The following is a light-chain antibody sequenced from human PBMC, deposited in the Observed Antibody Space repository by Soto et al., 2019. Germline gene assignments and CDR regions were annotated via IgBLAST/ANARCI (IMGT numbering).Light chain of an antibody. CDR2: EVS. J-gene: IGLJ1*01. CDR1: STDVGGYNY. Sequence: QSALAQPSSVSGSPGQSITIFCTVTSTDVGGYNYVSWYQHHPGKGPKLIIYEVSNRPSGVSDRFSGSKSGNKASLIISNLEAEDESDYYCGSYTSTDTPFVFGTGTKVTLL. CDR3: GSYTSTDTPFV. V-gene: IGLV2-14*01.